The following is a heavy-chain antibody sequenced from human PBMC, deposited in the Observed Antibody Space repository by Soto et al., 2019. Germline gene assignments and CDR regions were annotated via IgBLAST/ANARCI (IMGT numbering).Heavy chain of an antibody. CDR1: GFTFSSYA. J-gene: IGHJ4*03. Sequence: PGGSLRLSCAASGFTFSSYAMRWVRQAPGKGLGWVSAISGSGGSTYYADSVKGRFTISRDNSKKTLYLHMDSLRAEDTAVYYCMRDPIENSTNWGQGTLVGVSS. CDR2: ISGSGGST. D-gene: IGHD2-2*01. CDR3: MRDPIENSTN. V-gene: IGHV3-23*01.